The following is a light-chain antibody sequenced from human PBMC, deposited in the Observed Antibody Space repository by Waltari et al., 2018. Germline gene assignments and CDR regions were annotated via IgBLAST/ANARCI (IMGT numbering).Light chain of an antibody. J-gene: IGKJ4*01. CDR1: QYVSNY. CDR2: DAS. Sequence: EIVLTQSPATLSLSPGERATLSCRASQYVSNYLGWYQQKLGQPPRLLINDASNRATGIPARFSGSGSGTDFTLTSDSLGPEDFAVYYCQQRSRWPLTFGGGTKVEIK. CDR3: QQRSRWPLT. V-gene: IGKV3-11*01.